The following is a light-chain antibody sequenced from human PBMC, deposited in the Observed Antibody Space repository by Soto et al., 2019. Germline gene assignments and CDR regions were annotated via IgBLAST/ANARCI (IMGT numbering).Light chain of an antibody. CDR1: EDISNY. V-gene: IGKV1-27*01. Sequence: DIQMTQSPSSLSASVGDRVTITCRASEDISNYLAWYQQKPGKVPKLLIYGASTLQSGVPSRFSGSGSGTDFTLTISSLQTKDVATYYCQNYNRAPWTFGRGTKVESK. CDR3: QNYNRAPWT. CDR2: GAS. J-gene: IGKJ1*01.